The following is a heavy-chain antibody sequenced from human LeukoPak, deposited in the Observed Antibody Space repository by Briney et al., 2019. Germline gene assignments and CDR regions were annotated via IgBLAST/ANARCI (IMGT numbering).Heavy chain of an antibody. V-gene: IGHV3-21*01. D-gene: IGHD3-16*02. Sequence: GGSLRLSCAASGFSFRTYSMNRVRQAPGRGLEWVSSISPTSWTIYQADSVKGRFTVSRDNAKNSVFLQMDSLRAEDEAVYYCTRDAGQFVNHDVFDFWGQGTMVTVSS. J-gene: IGHJ3*01. CDR3: TRDAGQFVNHDVFDF. CDR2: ISPTSWTI. CDR1: GFSFRTYS.